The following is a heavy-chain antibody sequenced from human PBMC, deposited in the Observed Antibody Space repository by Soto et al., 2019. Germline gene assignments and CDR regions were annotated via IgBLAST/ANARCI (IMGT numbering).Heavy chain of an antibody. V-gene: IGHV3-11*01. J-gene: IGHJ5*02. Sequence: QVQLVESGGGLVKHGGSLRLSCAASGFTFSDYYMSWIRQAPGKGLEWVSYISSSGSTIYYADSVKGRFTISRDNAKNSLYLQMNRLRAEDTAVDYCARAAVEFPYSGAGFWFDPWGQGTLVTVSS. CDR1: GFTFSDYY. CDR3: ARAAVEFPYSGAGFWFDP. CDR2: ISSSGSTI. D-gene: IGHD1-26*01.